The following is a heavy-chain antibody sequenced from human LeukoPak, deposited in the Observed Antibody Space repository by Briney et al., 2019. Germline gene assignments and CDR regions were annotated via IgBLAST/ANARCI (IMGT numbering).Heavy chain of an antibody. CDR1: GFTFSSYS. J-gene: IGHJ4*02. CDR2: ISSSSSTI. Sequence: PGGSLRLSCAASGFTFSSYSMNWVRQAPGKGLEWVSYISSSSSTIYYADSVKGRFTISRDDSKNTLYLQMNSLRAEDTAVYYCARERGRAFDYWGQGTLVTVSS. V-gene: IGHV3-48*01. CDR3: ARERGRAFDY.